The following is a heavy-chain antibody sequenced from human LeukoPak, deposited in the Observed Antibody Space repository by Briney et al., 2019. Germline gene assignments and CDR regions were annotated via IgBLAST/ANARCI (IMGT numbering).Heavy chain of an antibody. CDR1: GYSISSGYY. D-gene: IGHD2-15*01. Sequence: SETLSLTCTVSGYSISSGYYWGWIRQPPGKGLEWIGSIYYSGSTYYNPSLKSRVTISVDTSKNQFSLKLSSVTAADTAVYYCARDTWSVVAATPDWFDPWGQGTLVTVSS. V-gene: IGHV4-38-2*02. J-gene: IGHJ5*02. CDR3: ARDTWSVVAATPDWFDP. CDR2: IYYSGST.